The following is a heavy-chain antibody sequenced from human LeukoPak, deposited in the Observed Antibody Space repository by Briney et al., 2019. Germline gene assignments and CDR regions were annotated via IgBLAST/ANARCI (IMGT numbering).Heavy chain of an antibody. D-gene: IGHD5-18*01. CDR2: IGGSGDST. Sequence: PGGSLRLSCAASGFTFSSYAMSWVRQAPGKGLEWVSAIGGSGDSTFYADSVKGRFTISRDNSKNTLYLQMNSLRAEDTAVYYCARGSGYSYGFPDYWGQGTLVTVSS. CDR1: GFTFSSYA. J-gene: IGHJ4*02. V-gene: IGHV3-23*01. CDR3: ARGSGYSYGFPDY.